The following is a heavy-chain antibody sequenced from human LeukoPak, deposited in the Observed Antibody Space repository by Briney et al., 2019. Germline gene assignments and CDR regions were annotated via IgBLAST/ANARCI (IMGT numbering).Heavy chain of an antibody. D-gene: IGHD2-21*02. CDR2: INHSGNT. CDR1: GGSFSGYY. V-gene: IGHV4-34*01. J-gene: IGHJ4*02. CDR3: ARRTCGGDCYSIDY. Sequence: SETLSFTCAVNGGSFSGYYWSWIRQPPGKGLEWIGEINHSGNTNYNPSLKSRVTISVDTSKNQFSLRLYSVTAADTAVYYCARRTCGGDCYSIDYWGQGTLVTVSS.